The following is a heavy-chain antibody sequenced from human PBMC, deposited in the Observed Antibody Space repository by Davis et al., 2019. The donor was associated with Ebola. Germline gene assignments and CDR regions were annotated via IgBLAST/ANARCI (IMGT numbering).Heavy chain of an antibody. D-gene: IGHD4-17*01. V-gene: IGHV3-30*18. CDR2: ISYDGSNK. J-gene: IGHJ4*02. Sequence: GESLKISCAASGFTFSSYGMHWVRQAPGKGLEWVAVISYDGSNKYYADSVKGRFTISRDNSKNTLYLQMNSLRVEDTAVYYCAKDPLGHTGENDYWGQGTLVTVSS. CDR1: GFTFSSYG. CDR3: AKDPLGHTGENDY.